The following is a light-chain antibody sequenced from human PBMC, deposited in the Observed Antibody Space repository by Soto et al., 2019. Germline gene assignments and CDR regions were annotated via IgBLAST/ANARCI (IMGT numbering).Light chain of an antibody. V-gene: IGKV3-15*01. Sequence: EIVMTQSPATLSVSPGERATLSCRASQSISNKLSWYQHKPCQAPRLLIFGASTRATGIPARFSGTGSGTEFTLTISSLQSEDFAVYYCQQYNTWPPITFGQGTRLEIK. CDR3: QQYNTWPPIT. CDR1: QSISNK. CDR2: GAS. J-gene: IGKJ5*01.